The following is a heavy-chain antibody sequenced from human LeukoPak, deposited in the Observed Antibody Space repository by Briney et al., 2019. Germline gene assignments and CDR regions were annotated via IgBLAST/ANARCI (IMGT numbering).Heavy chain of an antibody. J-gene: IGHJ3*02. Sequence: SGPTLVNPTQTLTLTCTFSGFSLSTSGVGVGWIRQPPGKALEWFAFIYWDDDKRYSPSLESRLTITKDTFKNQVVLTMTNMDPVDTATYYCAHSEDYYGSVDAFDIWGQGTMVTVSS. V-gene: IGHV2-5*02. CDR1: GFSLSTSGVG. D-gene: IGHD3-10*01. CDR3: AHSEDYYGSVDAFDI. CDR2: IYWDDDK.